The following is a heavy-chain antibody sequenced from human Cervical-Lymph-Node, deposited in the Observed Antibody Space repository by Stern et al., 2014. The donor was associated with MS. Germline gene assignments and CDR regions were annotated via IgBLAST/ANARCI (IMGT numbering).Heavy chain of an antibody. D-gene: IGHD6-13*01. J-gene: IGHJ6*02. CDR1: GFTFRSYF. Sequence: EVQLVESGGGLAQPGGSLRLSCAASGFTFRSYFMTWVRQAPGKGLEWVSGISVAGGSTYYADSVKGRFTISRDNSKNTLYLQMNSLRAEDTAIYYCVKDGESAAASMKYYYYGMDVWGQGTTVTVSS. V-gene: IGHV3-23*04. CDR3: VKDGESAAASMKYYYYGMDV. CDR2: ISVAGGST.